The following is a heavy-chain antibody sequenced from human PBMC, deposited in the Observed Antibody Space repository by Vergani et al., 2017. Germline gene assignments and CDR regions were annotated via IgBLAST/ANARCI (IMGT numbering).Heavy chain of an antibody. D-gene: IGHD3-10*01. CDR2: IYYSGIT. Sequence: QVQLQESGPGLVKPSETLSLTCTDSGGSISSYYWSWIRQPPGKGLEWMGFIYYSGITNYNPSLKSPVSISVDTSKNLFCLKLSSVTDADSAVYYCAREFVTVVRRAIVYCVYRWDQGTLVTVSS. CDR3: AREFVTVVRRAIVYCVYR. V-gene: IGHV4-59*01. J-gene: IGHJ4*01. CDR1: GGSISSYY.